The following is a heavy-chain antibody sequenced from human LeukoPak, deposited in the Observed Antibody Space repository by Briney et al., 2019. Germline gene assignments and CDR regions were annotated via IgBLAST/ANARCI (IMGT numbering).Heavy chain of an antibody. CDR2: LSYDGSNK. D-gene: IGHD3-3*01. Sequence: GGSLRLSCAASGFTFSSYGMLWVRQAPGKGLEWVAVLSYDGSNKYYADSVKGRFTISRDNSKNTLYLQMNSLRAEDTAVYYCATGRPGYDFWSGYYFDYWGQGNLVTVSS. J-gene: IGHJ4*02. V-gene: IGHV3-30*03. CDR1: GFTFSSYG. CDR3: ATGRPGYDFWSGYYFDY.